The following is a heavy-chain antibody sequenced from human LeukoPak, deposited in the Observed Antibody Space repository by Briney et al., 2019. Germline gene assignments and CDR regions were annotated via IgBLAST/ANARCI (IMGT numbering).Heavy chain of an antibody. Sequence: PGGSLRLSCAASGFTFSSYAMHWVRQAPGKGLEWVAVISYDGSNKYYADSVKGRFTISRDNSKNTLYLQMNSLRAEDTAVYYCARGSPAYCSGGSCFSGGMDVWGQGTRVTVSS. CDR1: GFTFSSYA. CDR2: ISYDGSNK. CDR3: ARGSPAYCSGGSCFSGGMDV. D-gene: IGHD2-15*01. J-gene: IGHJ6*02. V-gene: IGHV3-30-3*01.